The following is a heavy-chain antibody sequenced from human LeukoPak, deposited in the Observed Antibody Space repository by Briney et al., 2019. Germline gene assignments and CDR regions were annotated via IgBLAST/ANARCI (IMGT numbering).Heavy chain of an antibody. V-gene: IGHV4-59*01. D-gene: IGHD7-27*01. J-gene: IGHJ6*02. Sequence: PSETLSLTCTVSGGSISSYYWGWIRQPPGKGLEWIGYIYYSGSTNYNPSLKSRVTISVDTSKNQFSLKLSSVTAADTAVYYCASHPGDSTNDYYYGMDVWGQGTTVTVSS. CDR1: GGSISSYY. CDR3: ASHPGDSTNDYYYGMDV. CDR2: IYYSGST.